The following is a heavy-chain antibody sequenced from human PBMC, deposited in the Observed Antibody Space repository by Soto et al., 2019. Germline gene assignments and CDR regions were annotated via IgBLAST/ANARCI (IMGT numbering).Heavy chain of an antibody. V-gene: IGHV3-21*06. CDR3: ATPYYFNH. D-gene: IGHD3-16*01. CDR1: GFMFSAYT. J-gene: IGHJ1*01. CDR2: ISDDSSYI. Sequence: LRLSRAASGFMFSAYTMSWVRQAPGKGLEWLSSISDDSSYIDYADSLRGRFTVSRDNSRNSLYLQIDSLGVEDTAVYYCATPYYFNHWGPGTLVTVSS.